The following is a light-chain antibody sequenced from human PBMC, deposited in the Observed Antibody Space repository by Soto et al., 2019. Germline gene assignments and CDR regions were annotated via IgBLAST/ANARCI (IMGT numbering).Light chain of an antibody. Sequence: DIQMTQSPSTLSASVGDRVTITCRASQSISSWLAWYQQKPGKAPKLLIYKASTLESGVTSRFSGSGSGTEFNLTISSLQPDDLATYYCQQYSSYSTFGQGTKLEIK. CDR1: QSISSW. CDR3: QQYSSYST. CDR2: KAS. J-gene: IGKJ2*01. V-gene: IGKV1-5*03.